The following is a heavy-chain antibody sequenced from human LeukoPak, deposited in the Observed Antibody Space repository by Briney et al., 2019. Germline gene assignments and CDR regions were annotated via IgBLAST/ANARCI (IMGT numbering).Heavy chain of an antibody. J-gene: IGHJ3*02. CDR1: GFTFSSYA. CDR2: ISGSGGST. Sequence: GGSLRLSCAASGFTFSSYAMSWVRQAPGKGLEWVSAISGSGGSTYYADSVKGRFTISRDSSKNTLYLQMNSLRAEDTAVYYCAKDDAPELELTVNAFDIWGQGTMVTVSS. CDR3: AKDDAPELELTVNAFDI. D-gene: IGHD1-7*01. V-gene: IGHV3-23*01.